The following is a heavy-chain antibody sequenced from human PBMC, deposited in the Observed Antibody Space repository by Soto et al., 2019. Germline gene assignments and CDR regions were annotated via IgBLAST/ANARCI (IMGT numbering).Heavy chain of an antibody. D-gene: IGHD3-22*01. CDR3: ARSPDSSGYYPRWYYYGMDV. V-gene: IGHV4-34*01. CDR2: INHSGST. Sequence: PSETLSLTCAIYGGSFSGYYWSWLRQPPGKGLEWIGEINHSGSTNYNPSLKSRVTISVDKSKNQFSLKLSSVTAADTAVYYCARSPDSSGYYPRWYYYGMDVWGQGTTVTVSS. CDR1: GGSFSGYY. J-gene: IGHJ6*02.